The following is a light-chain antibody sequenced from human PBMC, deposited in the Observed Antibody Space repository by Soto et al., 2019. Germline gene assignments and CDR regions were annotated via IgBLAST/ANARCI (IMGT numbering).Light chain of an antibody. CDR1: RSVDTDY. V-gene: IGKV3D-20*02. Sequence: IVLTQSPGSLSLSPGERATLSCRASRSVDTDYLAWYQQKPGQAPRLLIHGASNRATGIPDRFSGSGSATDFTLTISRVEPEDFAVYYCQQRYNWPLTFGGGTKVEIK. CDR2: GAS. CDR3: QQRYNWPLT. J-gene: IGKJ4*01.